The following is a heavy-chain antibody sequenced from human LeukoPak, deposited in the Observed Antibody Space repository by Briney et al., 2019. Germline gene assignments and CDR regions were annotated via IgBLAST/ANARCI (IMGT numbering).Heavy chain of an antibody. D-gene: IGHD3-3*01. J-gene: IGHJ6*03. CDR3: ARRRYYDSTYYYYYMDV. CDR1: GYTFTSYG. CDR2: ISAYNGNT. Sequence: ASVKVSCKASGYTFTSYGISWVRQAPGQGLEWMGWISAYNGNTNYAQKLQGRVTMTTDTSTSTAYMDLRSLRSDDTAVYYCARRRYYDSTYYYYYMDVWGQGTTVSVSS. V-gene: IGHV1-18*01.